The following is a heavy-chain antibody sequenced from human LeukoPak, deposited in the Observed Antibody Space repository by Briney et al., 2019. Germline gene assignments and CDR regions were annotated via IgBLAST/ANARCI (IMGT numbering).Heavy chain of an antibody. V-gene: IGHV3-21*01. Sequence: PGGSLRLSCAASGFTFSSYSMNWVRQAPGKGLEWVSSISSSSGYIYYADSVKGRFTISRDNAKNSLYLQMNSLRAEDTAVYYCAREGTVVAATKEYYYYYCMDVWGKGTTVTVSS. CDR3: AREGTVVAATKEYYYYYCMDV. CDR2: ISSSSGYI. CDR1: GFTFSSYS. D-gene: IGHD2-15*01. J-gene: IGHJ6*03.